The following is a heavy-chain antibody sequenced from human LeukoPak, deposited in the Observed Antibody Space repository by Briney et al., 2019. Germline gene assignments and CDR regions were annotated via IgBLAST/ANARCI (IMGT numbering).Heavy chain of an antibody. CDR2: IIPILGIA. CDR3: ARANCSSTSCYPDY. D-gene: IGHD2-2*01. Sequence: SVKVSCKASGGTFSSYAISWMRQAPGQGLEWMGRIIPILGIANYAQKFQGRVTITADKSTSTAYMELSSLRSEDTAVYYCARANCSSTSCYPDYWGQGTLVTVSS. V-gene: IGHV1-69*04. CDR1: GGTFSSYA. J-gene: IGHJ4*02.